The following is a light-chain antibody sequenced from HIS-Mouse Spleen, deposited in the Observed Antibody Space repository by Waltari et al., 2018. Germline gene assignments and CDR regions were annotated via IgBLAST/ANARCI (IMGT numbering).Light chain of an antibody. CDR1: QTVSSN. CDR2: GAS. CDR3: QQYNNWPRT. Sequence: EIVMTQSPATLSVSPGERATPSCRASQTVSSNFAWYQQKPGQAPRLLIYGASTRATGIPARFSGSGSGTECALTISDMQSEDFAVYYCQQYNNWPRTFGQGTKVEIK. J-gene: IGKJ1*01. V-gene: IGKV3-15*01.